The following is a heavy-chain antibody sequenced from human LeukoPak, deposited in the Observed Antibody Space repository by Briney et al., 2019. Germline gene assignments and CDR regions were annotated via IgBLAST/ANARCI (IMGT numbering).Heavy chain of an antibody. J-gene: IGHJ3*02. V-gene: IGHV1-2*06. CDR3: ARVGDGLNDAFDI. CDR1: GHTFTGYY. Sequence: ASVKVSCKASGHTFTGYYMNWVRQAPGQGLEWMGRINPNSGGTNYAQKFQGRVTMTRDTSISTAYMELSRLRSDDTAVYYCARVGDGLNDAFDIWGRGTMVTVSS. CDR2: INPNSGGT. D-gene: IGHD5-24*01.